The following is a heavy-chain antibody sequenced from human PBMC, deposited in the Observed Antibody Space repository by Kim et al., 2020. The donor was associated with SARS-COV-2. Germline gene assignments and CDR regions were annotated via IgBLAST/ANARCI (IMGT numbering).Heavy chain of an antibody. CDR2: ISAYNGNK. D-gene: IGHD3-9*01. CDR3: ARRNMYYDILTGYYQDY. V-gene: IGHV1-18*01. Sequence: ASVKVSCKASGYTFTSYGITWVRQAPGQGLEWMGWISAYNGNKNYAQKLQGRVTMTTDTSTSTAYMELKSLRSDDTAVYYCARRNMYYDILTGYYQDYWGQGTLVTVSS. J-gene: IGHJ4*02. CDR1: GYTFTSYG.